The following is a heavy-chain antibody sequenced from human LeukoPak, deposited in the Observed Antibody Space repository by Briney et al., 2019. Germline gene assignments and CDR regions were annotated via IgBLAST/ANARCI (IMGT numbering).Heavy chain of an antibody. Sequence: GGSLRLSCAASGFTFSSYAMRWVRQAPGKGLEWVSAISPSSGTFYADSVKGRFTISRDNSKNTLYLRMNSLRAEDTAVYYCARPQSSSGYYWPFDDWGQGTLVTVSS. CDR1: GFTFSSYA. CDR3: ARPQSSSGYYWPFDD. D-gene: IGHD3-22*01. J-gene: IGHJ4*02. CDR2: ISPSSGT. V-gene: IGHV3-23*01.